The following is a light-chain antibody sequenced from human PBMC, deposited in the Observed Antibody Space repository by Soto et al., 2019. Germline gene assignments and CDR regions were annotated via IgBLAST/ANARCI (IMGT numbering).Light chain of an antibody. CDR3: AVWDTSLSAGV. CDR1: SSNIGNNH. J-gene: IGLJ3*02. CDR2: EDN. V-gene: IGLV1-51*02. Sequence: QSVLTQPPSVSASPGQKVTIPCSGSSSNIGNNHVSWYQQLPRTAPKLLMYEDNKRPSGIPDRFSGSKSGTSATLGITGLQTGDEANYYCAVWDTSLSAGVFGGVTKLTVL.